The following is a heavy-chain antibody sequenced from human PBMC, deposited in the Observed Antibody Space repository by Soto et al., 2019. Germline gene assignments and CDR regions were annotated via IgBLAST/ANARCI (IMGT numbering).Heavy chain of an antibody. CDR3: AASSAIAAAGYFKF. D-gene: IGHD6-13*01. CDR2: ISPLFSTT. CDR1: GDLFNNHA. J-gene: IGHJ4*02. V-gene: IGHV1-69*01. Sequence: QVQLVQSGAEVKEPGSSVKVSCKASGDLFNNHAFNWVRQAPGQGLEWMGRISPLFSTTNYAQKFQGRVTIGADELTTVVYLEVNSLESDDSAIYYCAASSAIAAAGYFKFWGQGTLVTVSP.